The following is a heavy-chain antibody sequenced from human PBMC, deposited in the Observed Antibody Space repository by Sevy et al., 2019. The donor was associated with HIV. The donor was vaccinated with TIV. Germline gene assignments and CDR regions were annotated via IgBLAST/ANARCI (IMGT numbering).Heavy chain of an antibody. CDR1: GFTFSDYY. CDR2: ISSSSSYT. Sequence: GGSLRLSCAASGFTFSDYYMSWIRQAPGKGLEWVSYISSSSSYTNYADSVKGRFTISRDNAKNSLYLQMNSLRAEDTAVYCCARERYCSGGSCYSRSGYYGMDVWGQGTTVTVSS. CDR3: ARERYCSGGSCYSRSGYYGMDV. V-gene: IGHV3-11*06. J-gene: IGHJ6*02. D-gene: IGHD2-15*01.